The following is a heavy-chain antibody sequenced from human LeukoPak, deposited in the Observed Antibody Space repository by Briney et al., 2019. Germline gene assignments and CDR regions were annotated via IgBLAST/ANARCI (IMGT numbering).Heavy chain of an antibody. J-gene: IGHJ3*01. D-gene: IGHD2-21*01. CDR3: ALIGVVIPPDTYDV. V-gene: IGHV3-30*02. CDR2: IRYDGSDS. Sequence: GGSLRLSCSAFGFTFGDYAFHWVRQAPGRGLEWLAFIRYDGSDSYYADSVKGRFTISRDNSKKTLYLQMDSLRTEDTAFYYCALIGVVIPPDTYDVWGQGTLVTVSS. CDR1: GFTFGDYA.